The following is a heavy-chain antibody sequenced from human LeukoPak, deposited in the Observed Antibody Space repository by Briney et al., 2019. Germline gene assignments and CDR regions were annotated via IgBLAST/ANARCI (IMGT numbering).Heavy chain of an antibody. Sequence: SETLSLTYTVSGGSISSYYWSWIRQPPGKGLEWIGYIYYSGSTNYNPSLKSRVTISVDTSKNQFSLKLSSVTAADTAVYYCARGKVGYSYGYYYYYMDVWGKGTTVTVSS. CDR2: IYYSGST. CDR1: GGSISSYY. CDR3: ARGKVGYSYGYYYYYMDV. J-gene: IGHJ6*03. V-gene: IGHV4-59*01. D-gene: IGHD5-18*01.